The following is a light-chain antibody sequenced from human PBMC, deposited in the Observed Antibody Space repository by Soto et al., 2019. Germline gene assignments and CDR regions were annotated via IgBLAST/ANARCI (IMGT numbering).Light chain of an antibody. CDR2: DAF. J-gene: IGKJ1*01. V-gene: IGKV3-11*01. CDR1: QSIDTD. CDR3: QQRNQWPRT. Sequence: DIVLTQSPATLSVSPGERATLSCRASQSIDTDLAWYQQKPGQAPRLLIYDAFNRANGIPGRFSGSGSGTDFTLTISSLEPEDFAVYYCQQRNQWPRTFGQGTKVEI.